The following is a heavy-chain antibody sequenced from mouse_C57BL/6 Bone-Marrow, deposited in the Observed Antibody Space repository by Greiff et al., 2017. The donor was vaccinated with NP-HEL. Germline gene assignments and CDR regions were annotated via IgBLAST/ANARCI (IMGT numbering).Heavy chain of an antibody. CDR2: IFPSDGDT. Sequence: QVQLQQPGVELVRPGSSVKLSCKTSGYTFTTYWLDWLRQRPGQGLEWIGNIFPSDGDTHYNQKFKDKATLTVDKSSSTAYIQLTSLTSEDSAVYYCARYGIYLSLFDYWGPGTTLTVSS. CDR1: GYTFTTYW. CDR3: ARYGIYLSLFDY. D-gene: IGHD2-1*01. V-gene: IGHV1-61*01. J-gene: IGHJ2*01.